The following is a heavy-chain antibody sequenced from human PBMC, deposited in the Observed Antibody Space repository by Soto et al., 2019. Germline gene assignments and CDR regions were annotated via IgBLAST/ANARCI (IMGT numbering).Heavy chain of an antibody. V-gene: IGHV4-39*01. J-gene: IGHJ4*02. D-gene: IGHD3-22*01. CDR2: LYYGGTT. CDR3: ARQPYDTSDYFDY. CDR1: GGSISNIHV. Sequence: LETLSLTCVVSGGSISNIHVWSWIRQPPGKGLEWIGSLYYGGTTDYNPSLKSRVTISVDTSRIHFSLKLISVTAADTAVYYCARQPYDTSDYFDYWGQGTLVTVSS.